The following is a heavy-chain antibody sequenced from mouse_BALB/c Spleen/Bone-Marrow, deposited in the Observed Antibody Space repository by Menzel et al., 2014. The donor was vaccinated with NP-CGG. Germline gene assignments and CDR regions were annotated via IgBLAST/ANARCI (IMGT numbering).Heavy chain of an antibody. CDR2: INPSNGGT. J-gene: IGHJ3*01. V-gene: IGHV1S81*02. CDR1: GYTFTSYY. Sequence: VQLQQSGAELVKPGASVKLSCKASGYTFTSYYTYWVKQRPGQGLEWIGGINPSNGGTNFNEKFKSRATLTVDKSSNTAYMQLSSLTSEDSAVYYCTRGDDYDEEFAYWGQGTLVTVSA. CDR3: TRGDDYDEEFAY. D-gene: IGHD2-4*01.